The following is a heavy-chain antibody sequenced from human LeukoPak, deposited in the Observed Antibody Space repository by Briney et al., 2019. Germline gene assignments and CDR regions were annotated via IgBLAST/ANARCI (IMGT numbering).Heavy chain of an antibody. CDR2: IHYSGTT. D-gene: IGHD3-3*01. CDR1: GGSIRSYY. V-gene: IGHV4-59*12. Sequence: SETLSLTCIVSGGSIRSYYWTWIRQPPGKGLEWIGYIHYSGTTNYNPSLKSRVTISIDTSKNQFSLQVTSVTAADTAVYYCARDRYDFWSGYNWFDPWGQGTLVTVSS. J-gene: IGHJ5*02. CDR3: ARDRYDFWSGYNWFDP.